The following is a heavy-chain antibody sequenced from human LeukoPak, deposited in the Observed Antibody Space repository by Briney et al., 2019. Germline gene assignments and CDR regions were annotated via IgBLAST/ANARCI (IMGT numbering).Heavy chain of an antibody. Sequence: PGRSLRLSCAASGFTFSSYGMHWVRQAPGKGLEWVAVISYDGSNKYYADSVKGRFTISRDNSKNTLYLQMNSLRAEDTAVYYCAKDLEPYMVRGVIIQHWGQGTLVTVSS. J-gene: IGHJ1*01. CDR3: AKDLEPYMVRGVIIQH. CDR2: ISYDGSNK. V-gene: IGHV3-30*18. D-gene: IGHD3-10*01. CDR1: GFTFSSYG.